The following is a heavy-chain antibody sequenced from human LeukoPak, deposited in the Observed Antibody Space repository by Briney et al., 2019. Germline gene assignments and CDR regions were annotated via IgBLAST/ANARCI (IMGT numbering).Heavy chain of an antibody. D-gene: IGHD3-10*01. CDR3: AKGVTLDY. V-gene: IGHV4-59*01. CDR2: IYYSGST. J-gene: IGHJ4*02. Sequence: PSETLSLTCTVSGDSISRYYWNWIRQPPGKGLEWIGYIYYSGSTNYNPSLKSRVTISVDTSKNQFSLKLSSVTAADTAVYYCAKGVTLDYWGQGTLVTVSS. CDR1: GDSISRYY.